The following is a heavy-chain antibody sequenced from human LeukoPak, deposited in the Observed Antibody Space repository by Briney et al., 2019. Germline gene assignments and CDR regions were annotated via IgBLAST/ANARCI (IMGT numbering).Heavy chain of an antibody. CDR2: SSAYNGNT. D-gene: IGHD6-13*01. V-gene: IGHV1-18*01. CDR3: ARASPYSSSRSGWFDP. CDR1: GYTFTSYG. Sequence: ASVKVSCKASGYTFTSYGISWVRQAPGQGLEWMGWSSAYNGNTNYAQKLQGRVTMTTDTSTSTAYMELRSLRSDDTAVYYCARASPYSSSRSGWFDPWGQGTLVTVSS. J-gene: IGHJ5*02.